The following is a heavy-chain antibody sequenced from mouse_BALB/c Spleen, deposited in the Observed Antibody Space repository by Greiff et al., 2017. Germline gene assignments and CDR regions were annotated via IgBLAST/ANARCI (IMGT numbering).Heavy chain of an antibody. CDR2: ISSGSSTI. J-gene: IGHJ4*01. CDR3: ASDWAMDY. Sequence: EVKLVESGGGLVQPGGSRKLSCAASGFPFSSFGMHWVRQAPEKGLEWVAYISSGSSTIYYADTVKGRFTISRDNPKNTLFLQMTSLRAEDTAMYDGASDWAMDYWGQGTSGTVSS. V-gene: IGHV5-17*02. CDR1: GFPFSSFG. D-gene: IGHD2-13*01.